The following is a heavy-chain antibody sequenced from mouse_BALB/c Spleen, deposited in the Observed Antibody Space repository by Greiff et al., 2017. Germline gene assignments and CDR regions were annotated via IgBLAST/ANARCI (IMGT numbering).Heavy chain of an antibody. CDR1: GYTFTSYC. V-gene: IGHV1S16*01. J-gene: IGHJ2*01. CDR2: INPSNGGT. CDR3: TLSDGRVGAFDD. D-gene: IGHD1-1*01. Sequence: QVQLQQPGADLVKPGASVTLSCKASGYTFTSYCMHWVKLRPGQGFEWIGEINPSNGGTNYNEKFKRKATLTVDKSSSTAYMHLSSLATEDSAVYCCTLSDGRVGAFDDWGQGTTLTVSS.